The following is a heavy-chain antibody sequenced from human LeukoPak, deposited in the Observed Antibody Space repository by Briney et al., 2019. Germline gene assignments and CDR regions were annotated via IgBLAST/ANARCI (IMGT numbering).Heavy chain of an antibody. V-gene: IGHV4-34*01. CDR2: VNHSGST. D-gene: IGHD2-2*01. CDR1: GGSFSGYY. J-gene: IGHJ4*02. CDR3: ARGVGWSQGDIVVVPAALQGGDYFDY. Sequence: SETLSLTCAVYGGSFSGYYWSWIRQPPGKGLEWIGEVNHSGSTNYNPSLKSRVTISVDTSKNQFSLKLSSVTAADTAVYYCARGVGWSQGDIVVVPAALQGGDYFDYWGQGTLATVSS.